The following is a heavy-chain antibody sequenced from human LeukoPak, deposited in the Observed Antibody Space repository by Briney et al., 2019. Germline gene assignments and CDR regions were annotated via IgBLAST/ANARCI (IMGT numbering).Heavy chain of an antibody. Sequence: SETLSLTCAVSGGSISSGGYSWSWIRQPPGRGLEWIGYIYHSGSTYYNPSLKSRVTISVDRSKNQFSLKLSSVTAADTAVYYCARVDPHSSGYYYPFDYWGQGTLVTVSS. CDR1: GGSISSGGYS. V-gene: IGHV4-30-2*01. CDR2: IYHSGST. D-gene: IGHD3-22*01. J-gene: IGHJ4*02. CDR3: ARVDPHSSGYYYPFDY.